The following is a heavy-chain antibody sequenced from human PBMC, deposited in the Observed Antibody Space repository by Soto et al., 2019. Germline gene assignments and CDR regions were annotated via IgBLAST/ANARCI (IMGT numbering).Heavy chain of an antibody. J-gene: IGHJ5*02. CDR3: ARERPDGSRLDP. V-gene: IGHV4-30-4*01. CDR1: GGSISSGDYY. D-gene: IGHD6-13*01. Sequence: SETLSLTCTVSGGSISSGDYYWSWIRQPPGKGLEWIGYIYYSGSTYYNPSPKSRVTISVDTSKNQFSLKLSSVTAADTAVYYCARERPDGSRLDPWGQGTLVTVSS. CDR2: IYYSGST.